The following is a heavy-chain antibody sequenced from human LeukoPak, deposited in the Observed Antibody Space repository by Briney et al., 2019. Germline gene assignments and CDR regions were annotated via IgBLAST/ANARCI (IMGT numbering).Heavy chain of an antibody. Sequence: GASVKVSCKVSGYTLTELSMHWVRQAPGKELEWMGGFDPEDGETIYAQKFQGRVTMTEDTSTDTAYMELSSLRSEDTAVYYCATAHGSYLLTAFDYWGQGTLVTVSS. CDR2: FDPEDGET. V-gene: IGHV1-24*01. CDR3: ATAHGSYLLTAFDY. CDR1: GYTLTELS. D-gene: IGHD1-26*01. J-gene: IGHJ4*02.